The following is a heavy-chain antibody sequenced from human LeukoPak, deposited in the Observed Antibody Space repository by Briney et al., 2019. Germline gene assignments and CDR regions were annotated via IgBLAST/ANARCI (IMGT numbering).Heavy chain of an antibody. CDR3: ARGPDTRGLDILTGYYKTWFDP. CDR2: IYTSGST. J-gene: IGHJ5*02. CDR1: GGSISSYY. D-gene: IGHD3-9*01. V-gene: IGHV4-4*07. Sequence: PSETLSLTCTVSGGSISSYYWSWIRQPAGKGLEWIGRIYTSGSTNYNPSLKSRVTMSVDTSKNQFSLKLSSVTAADTAVYYSARGPDTRGLDILTGYYKTWFDPWGQGTLVTVSS.